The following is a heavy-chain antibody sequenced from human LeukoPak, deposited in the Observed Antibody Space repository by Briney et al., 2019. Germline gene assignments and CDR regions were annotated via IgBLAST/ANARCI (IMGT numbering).Heavy chain of an antibody. D-gene: IGHD7-27*01. CDR1: GFTVSSNY. J-gene: IGHJ6*02. CDR2: IYSGGST. V-gene: IGHV3-53*01. CDR3: ARLRPLTRAGDYDYHSMDF. Sequence: QPGGSLRLSCAASGFTVSSNYMSWVRQAPGKGLEWVSVIYSGGSTYYADSVKGRFTISRDNSKNTLYLQMNSLRDEDTAVYYCARLRPLTRAGDYDYHSMDFWGRGTTVTVSS.